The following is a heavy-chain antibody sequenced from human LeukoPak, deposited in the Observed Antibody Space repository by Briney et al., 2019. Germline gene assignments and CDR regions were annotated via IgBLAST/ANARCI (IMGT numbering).Heavy chain of an antibody. CDR2: IYYSGST. J-gene: IGHJ6*03. Sequence: SETLSLTCTVSGGSISSYYWSWSRQPPGKGLEWIGYIYYSGSTNYNPSLKSRVTISVDTSKNQFSLKLSSVTAADTAVYYCARVRTGSGWSYYYYYYYMDVWGKGTTVTVSS. D-gene: IGHD6-19*01. CDR1: GGSISSYY. V-gene: IGHV4-59*01. CDR3: ARVRTGSGWSYYYYYYYMDV.